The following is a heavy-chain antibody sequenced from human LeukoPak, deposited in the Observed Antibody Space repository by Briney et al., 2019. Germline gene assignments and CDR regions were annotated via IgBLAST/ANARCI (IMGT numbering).Heavy chain of an antibody. Sequence: PGGSLRLSCAASGFTFSSYWMSWVRQAPGKGLEWVANIKQDGSEKYYVDSEKGRFTISRDNAKNSLYLQMNSLRAEDTAVYYCARKFYSGPNWFDPWGQGTLVTVSS. V-gene: IGHV3-7*01. D-gene: IGHD2/OR15-2a*01. CDR3: ARKFYSGPNWFDP. CDR2: IKQDGSEK. J-gene: IGHJ5*02. CDR1: GFTFSSYW.